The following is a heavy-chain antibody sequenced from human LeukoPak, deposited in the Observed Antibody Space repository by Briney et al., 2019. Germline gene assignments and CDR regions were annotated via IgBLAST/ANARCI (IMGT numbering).Heavy chain of an antibody. CDR2: ISSSSSYI. CDR3: ARDLAVAGSTDY. V-gene: IGHV3-21*01. CDR1: GFTFSSYS. J-gene: IGHJ4*02. D-gene: IGHD6-19*01. Sequence: GGSLRLSCAASGFTFSSYSMNWVRQAPGKGLKWVSSISSSSSYIYYADSVKGRFTISRDNAKNSLYLQMNSLRAEDTAVYYCARDLAVAGSTDYWGQRTPVTVSS.